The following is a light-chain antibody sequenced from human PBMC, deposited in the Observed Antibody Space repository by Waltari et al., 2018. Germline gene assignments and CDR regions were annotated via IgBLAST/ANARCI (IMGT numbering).Light chain of an antibody. Sequence: QSALTQPASVSGSPGQSITLSCTGTSSDVGGYNSVSWYQQHPGKAPKLMIYEVSNRPSGVSNRFSGSKSGNTASLTISGLQAEDEADYYCSSYTGSSTPYVFGSGTKVTVL. V-gene: IGLV2-14*01. J-gene: IGLJ1*01. CDR2: EVS. CDR1: SSDVGGYNS. CDR3: SSYTGSSTPYV.